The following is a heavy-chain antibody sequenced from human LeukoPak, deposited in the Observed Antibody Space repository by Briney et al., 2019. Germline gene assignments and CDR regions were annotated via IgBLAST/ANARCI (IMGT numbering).Heavy chain of an antibody. J-gene: IGHJ4*02. CDR3: ARMYGRAGFDY. V-gene: IGHV3-66*01. Sequence: GGSLRLSCAASGFTVSSNYMSWVRQAPGKGLEWVSVIYSGGSTYYADSVKGRFTISRDNSKNTLYLQMSSLRAEDPGVYYCARMYGRAGFDYWGQGTLVTVSS. D-gene: IGHD1-14*01. CDR2: IYSGGST. CDR1: GFTVSSNY.